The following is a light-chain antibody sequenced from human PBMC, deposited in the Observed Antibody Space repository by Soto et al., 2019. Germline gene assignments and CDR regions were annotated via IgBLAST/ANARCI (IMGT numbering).Light chain of an antibody. CDR3: QQSYSTPPVT. J-gene: IGKJ2*01. Sequence: DIQMTQSPSSLSASVGDRVTITCRASQSISNYLNWYQQKPGKAPNLLIYDASSLQSGVPSRFSGSGSGTDFTLTISRLQPEDFATYYCQQSYSTPPVTFGQGTKLEIK. CDR1: QSISNY. CDR2: DAS. V-gene: IGKV1-39*01.